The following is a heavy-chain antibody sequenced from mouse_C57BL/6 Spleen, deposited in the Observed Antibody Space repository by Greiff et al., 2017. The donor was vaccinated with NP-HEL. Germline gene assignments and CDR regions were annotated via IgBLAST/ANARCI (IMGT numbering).Heavy chain of an antibody. CDR2: INPGSGGT. J-gene: IGHJ2*01. V-gene: IGHV1-54*01. CDR3: ARSGVTSYFDY. Sequence: QVQLQQSGAELVRPGTSVKVSCKASGYAFTNYLIEWVKQRPGQGLEWIGVINPGSGGTNYNEKFKGKATLTADKSSSTAYMQLSSLTSEDSAVYFCARSGVTSYFDYWGQGTTLTVSS. CDR1: GYAFTNYL. D-gene: IGHD2-2*01.